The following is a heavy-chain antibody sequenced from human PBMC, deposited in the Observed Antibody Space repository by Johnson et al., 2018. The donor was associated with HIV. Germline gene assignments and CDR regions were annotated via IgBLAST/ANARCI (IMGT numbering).Heavy chain of an antibody. CDR1: GFTFDDYG. D-gene: IGHD3-22*01. CDR3: ARDWDYYDSSGYYYANMADAFYI. J-gene: IGHJ3*02. V-gene: IGHV3-20*04. CDR2: INWNGGTT. Sequence: VQLVESGGGVVRPGESLRLSCAASGFTFDDYGMSWVRQVPGKGLEWVSGINWNGGTTGYADSVKGRFTISRENAKNSLYLQMNSLRAEDTALYYCARDWDYYDSSGYYYANMADAFYIWGQGTMVSVSS.